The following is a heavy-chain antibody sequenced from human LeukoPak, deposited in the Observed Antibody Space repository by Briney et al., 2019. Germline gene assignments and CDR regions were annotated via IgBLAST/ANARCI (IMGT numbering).Heavy chain of an antibody. V-gene: IGHV3-15*01. CDR3: TTDRADYGDSLTPA. CDR1: GFTFSNAW. CDR2: FNSKTDGGTT. Sequence: PGGSLRLSCAASGFTFSNAWMSWVRQAPGKGLEWVGRFNSKTDGGTTDYAAHVRCSFTIASADSKNTLHMQMNILKTEDTAVYYGTTDRADYGDSLTPAWGQGTLVTVSS. J-gene: IGHJ5*02. D-gene: IGHD4-17*01.